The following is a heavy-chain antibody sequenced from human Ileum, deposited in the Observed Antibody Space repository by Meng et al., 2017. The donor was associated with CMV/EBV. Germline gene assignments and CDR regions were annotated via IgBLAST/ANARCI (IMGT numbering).Heavy chain of an antibody. V-gene: IGHV4-39*07. Sequence: SAGPLSSSAFYWDWFLQPPGKGLEWIGRIFYRGYTNYNPSLKSRVVISVDTSKNQFFLNLDSVTAADTAIYYCARDNVSTSTNRFDSWGQGTLVTVSS. CDR1: AGPLSSSAFY. CDR3: ARDNVSTSTNRFDS. D-gene: IGHD1-14*01. CDR2: IFYRGYT. J-gene: IGHJ5*01.